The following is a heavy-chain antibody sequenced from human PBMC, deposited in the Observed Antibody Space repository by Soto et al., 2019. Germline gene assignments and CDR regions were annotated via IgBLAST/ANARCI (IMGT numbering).Heavy chain of an antibody. V-gene: IGHV4-30-4*01. D-gene: IGHD6-13*01. CDR3: AREGVSSSWYNYYGMDV. CDR1: GGSISSGDYY. CDR2: IYYSGST. J-gene: IGHJ6*02. Sequence: SETLSLTCTVSGGSISSGDYYWSWIRQPPGKGLEWIGYIYYSGSTCYNPSLKSRVTISVDTSKNQFSLKLNSVTAADTAVYYCAREGVSSSWYNYYGMDVWGQGTTVTVSS.